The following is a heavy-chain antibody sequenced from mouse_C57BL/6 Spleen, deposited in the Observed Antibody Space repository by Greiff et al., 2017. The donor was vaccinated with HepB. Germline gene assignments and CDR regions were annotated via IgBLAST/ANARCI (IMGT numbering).Heavy chain of an antibody. CDR2: INPSTGGT. J-gene: IGHJ2*01. CDR1: GYSFTGYY. CDR3: ARRNGPYYFDY. Sequence: VQLKQSGPELVKPGASVKISCKASGYSFTGYYMNWVKQSPEKSLEWIGEINPSTGGTTYNQKFKAKATLTVDKSSSTAYMQLKSLTSEDSAVYYCARRNGPYYFDYWGQGTTLTVSS. V-gene: IGHV1-42*01. D-gene: IGHD1-1*01.